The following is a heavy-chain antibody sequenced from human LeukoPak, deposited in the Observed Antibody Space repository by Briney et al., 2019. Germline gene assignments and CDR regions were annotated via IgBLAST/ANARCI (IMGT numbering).Heavy chain of an antibody. CDR2: IHPNGGGT. Sequence: ASVKVSCKASGYTFTKYYIQWMRQAPGQGLEWMGWIHPNGGGTNYAQKFQGRVTMTRDTSISTAYMELSRLRSDDTAIYYCAAAPTAMNWFDPWGQGTLVTVSS. CDR3: AAAPTAMNWFDP. J-gene: IGHJ5*02. V-gene: IGHV1-2*02. CDR1: GYTFTKYY. D-gene: IGHD1-1*01.